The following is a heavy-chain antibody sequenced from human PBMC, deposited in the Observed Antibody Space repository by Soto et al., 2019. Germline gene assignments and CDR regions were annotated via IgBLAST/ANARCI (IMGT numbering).Heavy chain of an antibody. D-gene: IGHD2-2*01. CDR1: GYTFTSYG. Sequence: ASVKVSCKASGYTFTSYGISWVRQAPGQGLEWMGWISAYNGNTNYAQKLQGRVTMTTDTSTSTAYMELRSLRSDDTAVYYCARDTRIVVVPAARFDPWGQGTLVTVSS. CDR2: ISAYNGNT. J-gene: IGHJ5*02. CDR3: ARDTRIVVVPAARFDP. V-gene: IGHV1-18*04.